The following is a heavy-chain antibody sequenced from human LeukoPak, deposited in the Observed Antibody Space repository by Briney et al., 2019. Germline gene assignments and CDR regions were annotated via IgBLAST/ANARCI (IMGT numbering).Heavy chain of an antibody. J-gene: IGHJ6*02. CDR2: IYSDGST. CDR3: AKAPTYGLDV. CDR1: GFAFSSYG. Sequence: GGSLRLSCAASGFAFSSYGMTWVRQAPGKGLDWVSVIYSDGSTYYADSVKGRFTISKDNSKNTLYLQMNSLRAEDTAVYYCAKAPTYGLDVWGQGTTVTVSS. V-gene: IGHV3-23*03.